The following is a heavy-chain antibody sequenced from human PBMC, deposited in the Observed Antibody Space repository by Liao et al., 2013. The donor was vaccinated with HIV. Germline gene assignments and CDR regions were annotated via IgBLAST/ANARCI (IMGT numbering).Heavy chain of an antibody. D-gene: IGHD4-17*01. J-gene: IGHJ4*02. V-gene: IGHV4-59*06. CDR1: GGSISSYY. Sequence: QVQLQESGPGLVKPSETLSLTCTVSGGSISSYYWSWMRQPAGKGLEWIGYIYYSGSTYYNPSLKSRVTISVDTSKNQFSLKLSSVTAADTAVYYCAREGDDYGDYGRDFGYWGQGTLVTVSS. CDR2: IYYSGST. CDR3: AREGDDYGDYGRDFGY.